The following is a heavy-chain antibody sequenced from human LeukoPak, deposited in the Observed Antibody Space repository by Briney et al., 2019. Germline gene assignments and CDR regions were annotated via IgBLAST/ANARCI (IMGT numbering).Heavy chain of an antibody. CDR2: ISSNGGST. CDR1: GFTFSSYA. Sequence: PGGSLRLSCAASGFTFSSYAMHWVRQAPGKGLEYVSAISSNGGSTYYANSVKGRFTTSRDNSKNTLYLQMGSLRAEDMAVYYCARDLDGYSSGGVDYWGQGTLVTVSS. V-gene: IGHV3-64*01. J-gene: IGHJ4*02. D-gene: IGHD6-19*01. CDR3: ARDLDGYSSGGVDY.